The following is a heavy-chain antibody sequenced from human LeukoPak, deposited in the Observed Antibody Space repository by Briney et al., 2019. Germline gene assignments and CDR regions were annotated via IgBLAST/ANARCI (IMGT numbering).Heavy chain of an antibody. J-gene: IGHJ5*02. Sequence: PGGSLRLSCAAAGFTFSSYSMNWVRQAPGKGLEWVSYISSSSSTIYYADSVKGRFTISRDNAKNSLYLQMNSLRAEDTAVYYCARGGTTVTTPLTFLGPWGQGTLVTVSS. CDR1: GFTFSSYS. D-gene: IGHD4-17*01. CDR3: ARGGTTVTTPLTFLGP. V-gene: IGHV3-48*01. CDR2: ISSSSSTI.